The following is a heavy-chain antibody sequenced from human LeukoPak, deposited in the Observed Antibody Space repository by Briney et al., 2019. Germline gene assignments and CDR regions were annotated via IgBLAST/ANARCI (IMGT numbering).Heavy chain of an antibody. CDR1: AYTFTSYG. V-gene: IGHV1-18*01. Sequence: ASVTVSCKASAYTFTSYGISWARHAPGQGLEWMGWISAYNGNTNYAQKLQGRVTITTDTSTSTACMELRSLRSDDTAVYYCATYTHYYDSSVPYYFDYWGQGTLVTVSS. CDR2: ISAYNGNT. J-gene: IGHJ4*02. CDR3: ATYTHYYDSSVPYYFDY. D-gene: IGHD3-22*01.